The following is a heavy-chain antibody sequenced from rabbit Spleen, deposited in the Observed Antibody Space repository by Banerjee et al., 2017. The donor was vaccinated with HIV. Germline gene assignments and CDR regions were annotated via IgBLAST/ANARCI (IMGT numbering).Heavy chain of an antibody. V-gene: IGHV1S45*01. CDR2: IEADGSGFT. D-gene: IGHD1-1*01. Sequence: QEQLVESGGGLVKPEGSLKLSCTASGFSFSNKAVMCWVRQAPGKGLEWIACIEADGSGFTYFATWAKGRFTCSKTSSTTVTLQMTRLTAADTATYFCARDTSSSFSSYGMDLWGPGTLVTVS. J-gene: IGHJ6*01. CDR3: ARDTSSSFSSYGMDL. CDR1: GFSFSNKAV.